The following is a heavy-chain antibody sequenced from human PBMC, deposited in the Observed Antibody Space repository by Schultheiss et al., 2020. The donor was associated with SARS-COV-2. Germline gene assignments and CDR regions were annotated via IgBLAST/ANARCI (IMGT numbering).Heavy chain of an antibody. D-gene: IGHD2-2*01. J-gene: IGHJ6*03. CDR3: ARDCSSTSCYWRNYYYYMDV. Sequence: SVKVSCKASGGTFSSYTISWVRQAPGQGLEWMGRIIPILGIANYAQKFQGRVTITADKSTSAAYMELSSLRSDDTAVYYCARDCSSTSCYWRNYYYYMDVWGKGTTVTVSS. CDR1: GGTFSSYT. CDR2: IIPILGIA. V-gene: IGHV1-69*04.